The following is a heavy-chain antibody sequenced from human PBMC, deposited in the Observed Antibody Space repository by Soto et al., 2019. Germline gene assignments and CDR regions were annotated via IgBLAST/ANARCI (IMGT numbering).Heavy chain of an antibody. V-gene: IGHV3-53*01. CDR3: ARVKNSNYYYGMDV. Sequence: PGGSLRLSCAASGFNVSNIYMSWVRQAPGKGLEWVSVTYSSGSTYYADSVKGRFTISRDNSKNMLHLHMDSLRAEDTAVYYCARVKNSNYYYGMDVWGQGTTVTVSS. D-gene: IGHD4-4*01. CDR2: TYSSGST. CDR1: GFNVSNIY. J-gene: IGHJ6*02.